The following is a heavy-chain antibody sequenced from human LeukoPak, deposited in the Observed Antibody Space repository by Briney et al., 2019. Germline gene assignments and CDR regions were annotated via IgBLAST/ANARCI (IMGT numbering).Heavy chain of an antibody. D-gene: IGHD2-15*01. CDR1: GGSISSSSYY. CDR3: ARGPSGYSTPYYYYYMDV. V-gene: IGHV4-39*01. J-gene: IGHJ6*03. Sequence: SETLSLTCTVSGGSISSSSYYWGWIRQPPGKRLEWIGSIYYSGSAYYNPSLQRRVTISVDSSKNQFSLRLSSVTAADTAVYYCARGPSGYSTPYYYYYMDVWGKGTTVTVSS. CDR2: IYYSGSA.